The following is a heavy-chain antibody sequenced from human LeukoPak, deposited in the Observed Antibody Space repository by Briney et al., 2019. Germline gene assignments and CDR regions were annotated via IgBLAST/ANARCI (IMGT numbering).Heavy chain of an antibody. J-gene: IGHJ5*02. CDR2: ISGSGGST. CDR1: GFTFSSYS. V-gene: IGHV3-23*01. D-gene: IGHD2-8*01. Sequence: GGSLRLSCAASGFTFSSYSMNWVRQAPGKGLEWVSGISGSGGSTYYADPVKGRFTISRDNSKNTLYLQMNNLRAEDTAVYYCAKSVYFDPWGQGTLVTVSS. CDR3: AKSVYFDP.